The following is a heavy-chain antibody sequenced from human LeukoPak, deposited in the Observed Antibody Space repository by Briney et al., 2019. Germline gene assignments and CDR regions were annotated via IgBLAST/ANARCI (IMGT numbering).Heavy chain of an antibody. D-gene: IGHD6-6*01. CDR3: AIGIAARPWAFDY. J-gene: IGHJ4*02. V-gene: IGHV3-23*01. CDR1: GFTFSSYA. Sequence: PGGSLRPSCAASGFTFSSYAMSWVRQAPGKGLEWVSAISGSGGSTYYADSVKGRFTISRDNSKNTLYLQMNSLRAEDTAVYYCAIGIAARPWAFDYWGQGTLVTVSS. CDR2: ISGSGGST.